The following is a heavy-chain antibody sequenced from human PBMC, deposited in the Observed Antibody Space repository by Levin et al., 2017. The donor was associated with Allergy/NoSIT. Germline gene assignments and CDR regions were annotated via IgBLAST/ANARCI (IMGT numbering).Heavy chain of an antibody. D-gene: IGHD3-22*01. CDR1: GFSFTLYW. CDR3: ARLKADDHDSSGYFSDH. J-gene: IGHJ4*02. V-gene: IGHV5-51*01. Sequence: GESLKISCQVSGFSFTLYWIAWVRQMPGKGLEWLGIIYPGDSDTRYSPSFQGQVSMSVDKSTSTAYLQWGSLKASDTAMYFCARLKADDHDSSGYFSDHWGQGTLVTVSS. CDR2: IYPGDSDT.